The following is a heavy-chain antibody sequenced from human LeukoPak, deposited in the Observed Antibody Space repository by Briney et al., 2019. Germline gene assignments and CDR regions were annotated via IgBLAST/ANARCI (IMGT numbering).Heavy chain of an antibody. Sequence: GGSLRLSCAASGFTFSTYWMTLVRQAPGQGLGWVANIKQDGSDKYYWDSVKGRFTISRDNAKNSLYLQMNSLRAEDTAVYYCARFRYSSSAFDYWGQGTLVTVSS. J-gene: IGHJ4*02. D-gene: IGHD6-6*01. CDR3: ARFRYSSSAFDY. CDR1: GFTFSTYW. V-gene: IGHV3-7*01. CDR2: IKQDGSDK.